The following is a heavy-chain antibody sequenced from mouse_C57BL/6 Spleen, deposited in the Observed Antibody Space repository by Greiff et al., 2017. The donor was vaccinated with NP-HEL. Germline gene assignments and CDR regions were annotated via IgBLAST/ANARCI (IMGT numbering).Heavy chain of an antibody. CDR2: IDPSDSET. CDR1: GYTFTSYW. Sequence: QVQLQQPGAELVRPGSSVKLSCKASGYTFTSYWMHWVKQRPIQGLEWIGNIDPSDSETHYNQKFKDKATLTVDKSSSTAYMQLSSLTSEDSAVYYCAREGYGSSYRYFDGWGTGTTVTVAS. CDR3: AREGYGSSYRYFDG. D-gene: IGHD1-1*01. V-gene: IGHV1-52*01. J-gene: IGHJ1*03.